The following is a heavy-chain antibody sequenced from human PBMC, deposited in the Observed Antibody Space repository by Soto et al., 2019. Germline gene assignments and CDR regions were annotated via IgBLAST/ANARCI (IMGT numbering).Heavy chain of an antibody. CDR3: ARASVRGYVVVVAATWYDAFDI. V-gene: IGHV4-31*03. CDR1: GGSISSGGYY. Sequence: SETLSLTCTVSGGSISSGGYYWSWIRQHPGKGLEWIGYIYYSGSTYYNPSLKSRVTISVDTSKNQFSLKLSSVTAADTAVYYCARASVRGYVVVVAATWYDAFDIWGQGTMVTVS. CDR2: IYYSGST. J-gene: IGHJ3*02. D-gene: IGHD2-15*01.